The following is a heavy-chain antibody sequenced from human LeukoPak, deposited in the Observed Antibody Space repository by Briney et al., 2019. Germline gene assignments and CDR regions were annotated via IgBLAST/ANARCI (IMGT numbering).Heavy chain of an antibody. CDR1: GFTFSSYS. CDR3: ARGYGDYVDWFDP. V-gene: IGHV3-48*01. J-gene: IGHJ5*02. CDR2: ISSSSSTI. Sequence: GGSLRLSCAASGFTFSSYSVNWVRQAPGKGREWVSYISSSSSTIYYADSVKGRFTISRDNAKNSLYLQMNSLRAEDTAVYYCARGYGDYVDWFDPWGQGTLVTVSS. D-gene: IGHD4-17*01.